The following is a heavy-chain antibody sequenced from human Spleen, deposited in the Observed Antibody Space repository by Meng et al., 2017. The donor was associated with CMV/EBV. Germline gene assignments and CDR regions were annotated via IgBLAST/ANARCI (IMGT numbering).Heavy chain of an antibody. CDR2: TYYRSKWYN. D-gene: IGHD6-6*01. V-gene: IGHV6-1*01. CDR1: DSVSGNSAA. CDR3: ARDEYGSSSWFDS. J-gene: IGHJ5*01. Sequence: DSVSGNSAAWNWIRKSRSRGLEWLGRTYYRSKWYNDYAESVQSRITINPDTSKNQFSLQLISVTPEDTAVYYCARDEYGSSSWFDSWGQGTLVTVSS.